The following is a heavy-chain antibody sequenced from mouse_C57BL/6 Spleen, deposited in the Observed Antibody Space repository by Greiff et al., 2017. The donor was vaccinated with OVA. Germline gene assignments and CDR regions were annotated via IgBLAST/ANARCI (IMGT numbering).Heavy chain of an antibody. V-gene: IGHV5-17*01. D-gene: IGHD3-2*02. J-gene: IGHJ2*01. Sequence: EVQGVESGGGLVKPGGSLKLSCAASGMHWVRQAPEKGLEWVAYISSGSSTIYYADTVKGRFTISRDNAKNTLFLQMTSLRSEDTAMYYCARTKANFYFDYWGQGTTLTVSS. CDR1: G. CDR3: ARTKANFYFDY. CDR2: ISSGSSTI.